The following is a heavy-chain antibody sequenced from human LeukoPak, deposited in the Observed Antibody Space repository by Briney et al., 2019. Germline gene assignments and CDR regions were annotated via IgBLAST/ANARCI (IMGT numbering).Heavy chain of an antibody. CDR3: AREGNYYYYMDV. D-gene: IGHD3-10*01. V-gene: IGHV4-30-2*01. Sequence: PSETLSLTCTVSGGSISSGGYYWSWIRQPPGKGLEWIGYIYHSGSTYYNPSLKSRVTISVDRSKNQFSLKLSSVTAADTAVYYCAREGNYYYYMDVWGKGTTVTVSS. J-gene: IGHJ6*03. CDR2: IYHSGST. CDR1: GGSISSGGYY.